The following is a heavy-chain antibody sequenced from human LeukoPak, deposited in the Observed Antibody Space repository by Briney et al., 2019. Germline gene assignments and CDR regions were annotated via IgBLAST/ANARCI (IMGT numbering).Heavy chain of an antibody. CDR1: GYTFTSYY. CDR3: ARGGKGFDP. V-gene: IGHV1-46*01. J-gene: IGHJ5*02. Sequence: ASVKVSCKASGYTFTSYYMHWVRQAPGQGLEWMGIINPSGGSTSYAQKFQGRVTMTRDTSKNQFSLKLSSVTAADTAVYYCARGGKGFDPWGQGTLVTVSS. D-gene: IGHD4-23*01. CDR2: INPSGGST.